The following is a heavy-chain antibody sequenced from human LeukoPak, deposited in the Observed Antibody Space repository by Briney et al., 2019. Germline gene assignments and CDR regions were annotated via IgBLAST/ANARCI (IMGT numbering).Heavy chain of an antibody. V-gene: IGHV3-23*01. J-gene: IGHJ5*02. D-gene: IGHD1-26*01. CDR2: ISGSGGST. Sequence: AISGSGGSTYYADSVKGRFTISRDNSKNTLYLQMNSLRAEDTAVYYCAKDRKSATTLFWFDPWGQGTLVTVSS. CDR3: AKDRKSATTLFWFDP.